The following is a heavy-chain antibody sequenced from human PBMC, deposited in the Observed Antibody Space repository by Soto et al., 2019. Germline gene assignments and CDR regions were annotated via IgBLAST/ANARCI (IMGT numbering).Heavy chain of an antibody. CDR2: ISGSGGST. Sequence: EVQLLESGGGLVQPGGSLRLSCAASGFTFSSYAMSWVRQAPGKGLEWVSAISGSGGSTYYADSVKGRFTIPRDNSKNTMYLQMISLRAEYTSVYYCAKDGMEDTAMEYWYFDLWGRGTLVTVSS. J-gene: IGHJ2*01. D-gene: IGHD5-18*01. CDR3: AKDGMEDTAMEYWYFDL. CDR1: GFTFSSYA. V-gene: IGHV3-23*01.